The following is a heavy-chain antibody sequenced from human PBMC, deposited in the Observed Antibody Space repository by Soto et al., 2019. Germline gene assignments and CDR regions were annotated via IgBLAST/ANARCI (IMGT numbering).Heavy chain of an antibody. CDR2: IYYSGST. J-gene: IGHJ6*02. CDR1: GGSVSGYY. V-gene: IGHV4-59*02. Sequence: SQTLSLTCTVSGGSVSGYYWSWIRQPPGRGLEWIRYIYYSGSTNYNPSLKSRVTISVDTSNNQFSLKLSSVTAADTAVYYCARVSIAAAGWDYYYGMDVWGQGTTVTAP. D-gene: IGHD6-13*01. CDR3: ARVSIAAAGWDYYYGMDV.